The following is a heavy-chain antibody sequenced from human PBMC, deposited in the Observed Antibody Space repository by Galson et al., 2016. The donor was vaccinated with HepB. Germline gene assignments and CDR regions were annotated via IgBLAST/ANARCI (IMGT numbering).Heavy chain of an antibody. CDR1: GFNLSSFA. D-gene: IGHD1-26*01. J-gene: IGHJ4*02. CDR3: AGREWERDN. Sequence: LRLSCAASGFNLSSFAITWVRQAPGKGLKWVSLISYDGTYTHYADSVKGRFTISRDNSKNMLYLEMKSLRPEDTAVYYCAGREWERDNWGQGTLVTVSS. CDR2: ISYDGTYT. V-gene: IGHV3-30*04.